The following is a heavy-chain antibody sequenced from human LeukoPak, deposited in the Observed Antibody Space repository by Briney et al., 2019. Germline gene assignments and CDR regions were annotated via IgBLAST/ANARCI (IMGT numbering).Heavy chain of an antibody. CDR1: GFTFDDYA. J-gene: IGHJ4*02. CDR3: AKDRGYDSSGYYFDY. V-gene: IGHV3-9*01. D-gene: IGHD3-22*01. CDR2: ISWNSGSI. Sequence: PGRSLRLSCAASGFTFDDYAMHWVRPAPGKGLEWVSGISWNSGSIGYADSVKGRFTISRDNAKNSLYLQMNSLRAEDTALYYCAKDRGYDSSGYYFDYWGQGTLVTVSS.